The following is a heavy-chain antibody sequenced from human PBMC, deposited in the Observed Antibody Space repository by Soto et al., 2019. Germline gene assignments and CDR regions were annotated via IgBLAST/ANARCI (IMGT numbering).Heavy chain of an antibody. Sequence: PGGSLRLSCAASGFTFSNAWMDAVRQAPGKGLEWVGRIKSKTDGGTTDYAAPVKGRFTISRDDSNNTLYLQLNSLKTEDTAVYYCNTDGVWFGDGFGMDVWGQGTTVTVSS. D-gene: IGHD3-10*01. CDR1: GFTFSNAW. V-gene: IGHV3-15*07. CDR3: NTDGVWFGDGFGMDV. CDR2: IKSKTDGGTT. J-gene: IGHJ6*02.